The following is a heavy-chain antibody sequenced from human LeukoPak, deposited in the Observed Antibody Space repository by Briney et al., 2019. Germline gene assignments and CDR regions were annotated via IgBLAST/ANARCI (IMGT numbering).Heavy chain of an antibody. CDR2: INNSGST. V-gene: IGHV4-34*01. J-gene: IGHJ6*03. CDR3: ARGPYYYGSGSNMDYYYMDV. Sequence: PLETLSLTCAVYGGSFSGYYWSWIRQPPGKGLEWIGEINNSGSTNYNPSLKSRVTISVDTSKNQFSLKLSSVTAADTAVYYCARGPYYYGSGSNMDYYYMDVWGKGTTVTVSS. D-gene: IGHD3-10*01. CDR1: GGSFSGYY.